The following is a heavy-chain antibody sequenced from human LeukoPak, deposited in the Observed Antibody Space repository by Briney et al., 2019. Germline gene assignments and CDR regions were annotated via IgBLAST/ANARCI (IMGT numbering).Heavy chain of an antibody. CDR1: GYSISSDYY. J-gene: IGHJ4*02. CDR3: ARESGQQLVSYYFDY. D-gene: IGHD6-13*01. CDR2: INHSGST. V-gene: IGHV4-38-2*02. Sequence: SETLSLTCAVSGYSISSDYYWAWIRQPPGKGLEWIGEINHSGSTNYNPSLKSRVTISVDTSKNQFSLKLSSVTAADTAVYYCARESGQQLVSYYFDYWGQGTLVTVSS.